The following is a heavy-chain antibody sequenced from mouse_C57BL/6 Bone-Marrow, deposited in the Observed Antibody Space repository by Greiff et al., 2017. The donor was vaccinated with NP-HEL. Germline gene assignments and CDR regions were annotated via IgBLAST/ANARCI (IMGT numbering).Heavy chain of an antibody. V-gene: IGHV14-4*01. CDR3: TTPYDYGSSYGPYAMDY. J-gene: IGHJ4*01. Sequence: VQLQQSGAELVRPGASVKLSCTASGFNIKDDYMHWVKQRPEQGLEWIGWIDPENGDTEYASKFQGKATITADTSSNTAYLQLSSLTSEDTAVYYCTTPYDYGSSYGPYAMDYWGQGTSVTVSS. CDR2: IDPENGDT. D-gene: IGHD1-1*01. CDR1: GFNIKDDY.